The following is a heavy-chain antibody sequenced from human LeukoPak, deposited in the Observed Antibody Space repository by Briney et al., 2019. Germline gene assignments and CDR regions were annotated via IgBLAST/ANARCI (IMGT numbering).Heavy chain of an antibody. CDR2: ISSSGGTT. V-gene: IGHV3-23*01. CDR3: AKSVGDYFYYYGMDG. CDR1: GFTFRSYA. J-gene: IGHJ6*02. D-gene: IGHD4-17*01. Sequence: GGSLRLSCVASGFTFRSYAMNWVRQAPGKGLGWVSGISSSGGTTNYGDSVKGRFTMSRDHSKNTLYLQMNSLRAEDTAVYYCAKSVGDYFYYYGMDGWGQGTTVTVSS.